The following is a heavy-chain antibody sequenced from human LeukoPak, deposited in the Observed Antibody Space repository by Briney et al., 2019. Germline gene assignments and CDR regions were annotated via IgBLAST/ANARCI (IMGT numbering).Heavy chain of an antibody. J-gene: IGHJ4*02. CDR1: GYTFTSYG. Sequence: SVKVSCKASGYTFTSYGISWVRQAPGQGLEWMGGIIPIFGTANYAQKFQGRVTITADKSTSTAYMELSSLRSEDTAVYYCARSRAAPPFDYWGQGTLVTVSS. CDR3: ARSRAAPPFDY. D-gene: IGHD6-6*01. CDR2: IIPIFGTA. V-gene: IGHV1-69*06.